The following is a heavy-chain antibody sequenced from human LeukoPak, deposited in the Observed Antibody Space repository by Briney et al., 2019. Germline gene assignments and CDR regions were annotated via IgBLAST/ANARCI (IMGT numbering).Heavy chain of an antibody. CDR3: ALGADYYDSSTTFDY. V-gene: IGHV4-39*01. J-gene: IGHJ4*02. CDR2: IYYSGCT. Sequence: SETLSLTCTVSGGSISSSSYYWGWIRQPPGKGLEWIGSIYYSGCTYYNPSLKSRVTISVDTSKNQFSLKLSSVTAADTAVYYCALGADYYDSSTTFDYWGQGTLVTVPS. D-gene: IGHD3-22*01. CDR1: GGSISSSSYY.